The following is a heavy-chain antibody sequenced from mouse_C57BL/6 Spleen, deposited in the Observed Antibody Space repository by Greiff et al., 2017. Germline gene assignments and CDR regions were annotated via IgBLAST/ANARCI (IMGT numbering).Heavy chain of an antibody. Sequence: QVTLKVSGPGILQPSPTLSLTCSFSGFSLSTFGMGVGWLRQPSGKGLEWLAHTWWDDDKYYNPALKRRLTISKATSNNQVVLKIANVDTADTATYYCARERCYGSSSDFDVWGTGTTVTVSS. D-gene: IGHD1-1*01. J-gene: IGHJ1*03. V-gene: IGHV8-8*01. CDR3: ARERCYGSSSDFDV. CDR1: GFSLSTFGMG. CDR2: TWWDDDK.